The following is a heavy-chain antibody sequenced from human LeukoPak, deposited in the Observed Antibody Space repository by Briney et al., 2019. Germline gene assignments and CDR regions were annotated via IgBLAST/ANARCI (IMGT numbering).Heavy chain of an antibody. V-gene: IGHV4-39*01. Sequence: SETLSLTCTVSGGSISSSSYYWGWIRRPPGKGLEWIGSIYYSGSTYYNPSLKSRVTISVDTSKNQFSLKLSSVTAADTAVYYCASWGNWDNFDYWGQGTLVTVSS. D-gene: IGHD3-16*01. CDR2: IYYSGST. CDR3: ASWGNWDNFDY. CDR1: GGSISSSSYY. J-gene: IGHJ4*02.